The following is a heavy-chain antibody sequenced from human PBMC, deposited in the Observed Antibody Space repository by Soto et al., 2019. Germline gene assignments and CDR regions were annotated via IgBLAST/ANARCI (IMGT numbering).Heavy chain of an antibody. V-gene: IGHV1-18*01. CDR1: VYTFTTYV. J-gene: IGHJ6*02. CDR2: IGVYSGHT. CDR3: ARAGCDGGSCYTLVGLRYGIDV. Sequence: ASVKVSCKASVYTFTTYVIHWVRQAPGQRLEWMGWIGVYSGHTNYAQKLQGRVTMTTDTSTSTAYMEVGSLGSEDTAVYYCARAGCDGGSCYTLVGLRYGIDVWGQGTTV. D-gene: IGHD2-15*01.